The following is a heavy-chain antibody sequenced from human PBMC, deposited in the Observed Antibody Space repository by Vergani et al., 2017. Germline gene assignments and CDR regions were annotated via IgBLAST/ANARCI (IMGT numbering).Heavy chain of an antibody. CDR2: IYYSGST. D-gene: IGHD5-18*01. J-gene: IGHJ4*02. V-gene: IGHV4-31*03. CDR1: GGSISSGGYY. Sequence: QVQLQESGPGLVKPSQTLSLTCTVSGGSISSGGYYWSWTRQHPGKGLEWIGYIYYSGSTYYNPSLKIRVTISVDTSKNQFSLKLSSVTAADTAVYYCARVSGYSYGLDYWGQGTLVSVAS. CDR3: ARVSGYSYGLDY.